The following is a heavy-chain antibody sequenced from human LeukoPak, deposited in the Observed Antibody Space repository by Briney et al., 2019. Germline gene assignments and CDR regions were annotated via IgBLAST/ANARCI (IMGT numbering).Heavy chain of an antibody. CDR3: AGTGDPYSEDY. V-gene: IGHV4-39*01. CDR2: IYYSGST. CDR1: GGSINSNTYY. Sequence: PSETLSLTCTVSGGSINSNTYYWGWIRQPPGKGLEWIGTIYYSGSTYYNPSLKSRVTISVDTSKNQFSLRLSSVTAADTAVYYCAGTGDPYSEDYWGQGTLVTVSS. J-gene: IGHJ4*02. D-gene: IGHD2-15*01.